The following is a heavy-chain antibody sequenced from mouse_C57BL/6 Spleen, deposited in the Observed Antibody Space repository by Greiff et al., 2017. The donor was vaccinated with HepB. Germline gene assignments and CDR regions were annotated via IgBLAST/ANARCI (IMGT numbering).Heavy chain of an antibody. CDR2: IDPSDSET. Sequence: VQLQQPGAELVRPGSSVKLSCKASGYTFTSYWMHWVKQRPIQGLEWIGNIDPSDSETHYNQKFKDKATLTVDKSSSTAYMQLSSLTSEDSAVYYCARDDGYGAWFAYWGQGTLVTVSA. CDR1: GYTFTSYW. J-gene: IGHJ3*01. D-gene: IGHD2-3*01. CDR3: ARDDGYGAWFAY. V-gene: IGHV1-52*01.